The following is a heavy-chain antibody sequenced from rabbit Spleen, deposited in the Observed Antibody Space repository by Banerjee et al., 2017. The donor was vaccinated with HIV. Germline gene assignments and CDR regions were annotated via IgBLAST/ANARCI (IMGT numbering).Heavy chain of an antibody. CDR1: GFSFSSTYY. CDR3: ARAYASSGSAYMMVNYFNL. V-gene: IGHV1S40*01. Sequence: QSLEESGGDLVKPGASLTLTCTASGFSFSSTYYMCWVRQAPGKGLEWVACIYAGSTGSTYYASWAKGRFTISKTSSTTVTLQMTSLTAADTATYFCARAYASSGSAYMMVNYFNLWGQGTLVTVS. J-gene: IGHJ4*01. D-gene: IGHD1-1*01. CDR2: IYAGSTGST.